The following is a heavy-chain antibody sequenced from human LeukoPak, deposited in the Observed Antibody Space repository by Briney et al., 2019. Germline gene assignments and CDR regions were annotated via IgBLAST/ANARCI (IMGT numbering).Heavy chain of an antibody. CDR3: ARVGSTSALDL. CDR1: GGSISSYY. V-gene: IGHV4-59*01. D-gene: IGHD1-26*01. Sequence: SETLSLTCTVSGGSISSYYWSWIRQPPGKGLEWIGHVSSTGSTIYNPSLNSRVTISLDTSKSQFSLKVASVTAADTAVYFCARVGSTSALDLWGQGTLVSVSS. J-gene: IGHJ5*02. CDR2: VSSTGST.